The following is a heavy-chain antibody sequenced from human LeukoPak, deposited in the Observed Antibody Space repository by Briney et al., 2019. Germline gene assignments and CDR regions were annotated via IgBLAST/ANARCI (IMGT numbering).Heavy chain of an antibody. D-gene: IGHD1-26*01. CDR1: GGSISISDYY. Sequence: PSETLSLTCTVSGGSISISDYYWGWIRQPTGRGLEWLGSISYSGTYYTPSLKSRLTISVDTSKNHFSLNLRSVTAADTAVYYCARRTSNPVGALDYRGQGTLVTVSS. J-gene: IGHJ4*02. V-gene: IGHV4-39*01. CDR2: ISYSGT. CDR3: ARRTSNPVGALDY.